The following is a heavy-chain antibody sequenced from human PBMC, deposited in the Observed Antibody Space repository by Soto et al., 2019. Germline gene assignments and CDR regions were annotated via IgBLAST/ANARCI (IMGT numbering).Heavy chain of an antibody. CDR3: ARSTFRHAFDI. CDR2: IYDTGDT. CDR1: GDSNSSHY. V-gene: IGHV4-59*11. Sequence: SETLSLTCTVSGDSNSSHYWNWIRQPPGKGLEWIGHIYDTGDTNYNPSLGSRVSISLDTSKKQFSLKLTSVTAADTAVYFCARSTFRHAFDIWGQGTMVTVS. J-gene: IGHJ3*02. D-gene: IGHD2-21*01.